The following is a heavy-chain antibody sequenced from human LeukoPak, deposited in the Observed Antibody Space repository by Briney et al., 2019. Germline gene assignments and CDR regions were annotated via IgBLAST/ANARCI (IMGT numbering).Heavy chain of an antibody. CDR1: GGSISSYY. CDR2: IYTSGST. J-gene: IGHJ6*02. CDR3: ARDFRYSSSWSYYYYGMDV. D-gene: IGHD6-13*01. Sequence: PSETLSLTCTVSGGSISSYYWSWIWQPAGKGLEWIGRIYTSGSTNYNSSLKSRVTMSVDTSKNQFSLKLSSVTAADTAVYYCARDFRYSSSWSYYYYGMDVWGQGTTVTVSS. V-gene: IGHV4-4*07.